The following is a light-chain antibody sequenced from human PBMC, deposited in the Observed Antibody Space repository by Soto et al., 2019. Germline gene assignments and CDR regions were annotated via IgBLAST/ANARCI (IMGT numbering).Light chain of an antibody. CDR1: SSDVGGYNY. CDR2: DVS. CDR3: CSYAGSYTVYV. J-gene: IGLJ1*01. V-gene: IGLV2-11*01. Sequence: SPGQSVTISCTGTSSDVGGYNYVSWYQQHPVKAPKLMIYDVSKRPSGVPDRFSGSKSGNTASLTISGLQAEDEADYYCCSYAGSYTVYVFGTGTKVTVL.